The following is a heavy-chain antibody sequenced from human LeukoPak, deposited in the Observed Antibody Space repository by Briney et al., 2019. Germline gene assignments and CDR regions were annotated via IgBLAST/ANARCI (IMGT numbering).Heavy chain of an antibody. CDR2: IYSGDSHT. D-gene: IGHD3-16*01. J-gene: IGHJ4*02. CDR1: GYSFTYW. Sequence: PGESLKISCKGSGYSFTYWIGWVRQMPGKGLEWMGIIYSGDSHTKYSPSFQGRVTISVDKSITTAYLQWSSLEASDIAMYYCASARHGDYVWDYWGQGTLVTVSS. CDR3: ASARHGDYVWDY. V-gene: IGHV5-51*01.